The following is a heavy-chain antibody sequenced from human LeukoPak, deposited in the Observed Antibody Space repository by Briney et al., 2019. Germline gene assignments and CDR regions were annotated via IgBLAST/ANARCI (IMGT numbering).Heavy chain of an antibody. CDR1: GFTFSSYA. CDR3: AKVSSTLWFGELYFDY. Sequence: GGSLRLSCAASGFTFSSYAMSWVRQAPGKGLEWVSAISGSGGSTYYADSVKGRFTVSRDNSKNTLYLQLNSLRAEDTAVYYCAKVSSTLWFGELYFDYWGQGTLVTVSS. D-gene: IGHD3-10*01. J-gene: IGHJ4*02. V-gene: IGHV3-23*01. CDR2: ISGSGGST.